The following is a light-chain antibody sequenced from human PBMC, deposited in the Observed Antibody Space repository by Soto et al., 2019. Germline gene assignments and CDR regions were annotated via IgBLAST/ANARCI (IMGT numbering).Light chain of an antibody. Sequence: DIQLTQSPSFLSASVGDRVTITCRASPGTASYLVWYQQKPGKAPKFLMYSTSTLHSGVPSRFRGSGSGTEFSLTISSLQPEDFATYYCQQLNIYPALLFGGGTKVEIK. CDR3: QQLNIYPALL. V-gene: IGKV1-9*01. CDR1: PGTASY. J-gene: IGKJ4*01. CDR2: STS.